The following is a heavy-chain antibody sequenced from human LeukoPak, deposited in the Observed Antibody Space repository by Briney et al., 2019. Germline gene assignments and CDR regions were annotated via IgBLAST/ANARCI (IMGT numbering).Heavy chain of an antibody. CDR2: IYYSGSA. D-gene: IGHD6-13*01. CDR1: GDSSSNSIYY. CDR3: ARDGQQLLPGHYMDV. Sequence: SETLSLTCTVSGDSSSNSIYYWSWIRQPPGKGLEWIGYIYYSGSANYNPSLKSRVTISIDTSKNQFSLKLSFVTAADTAVYYCARDGQQLLPGHYMDVWGKGTTVTVSS. V-gene: IGHV4-61*01. J-gene: IGHJ6*03.